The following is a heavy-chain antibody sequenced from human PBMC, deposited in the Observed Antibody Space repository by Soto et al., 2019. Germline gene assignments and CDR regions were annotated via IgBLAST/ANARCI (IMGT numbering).Heavy chain of an antibody. J-gene: IGHJ4*02. V-gene: IGHV3-30-3*01. CDR2: ISYDGSNK. Sequence: QVQLVESGGGVVQPGRSLRLSCAASGFTFSSYAMHWVRQAPGKGLEWVAVISYDGSNKYYADSVKGRITISRDNSKNTLFLRMNILRAEDTAVYYCARVGRLHYFDYWGQGTLGTVSS. CDR1: GFTFSSYA. CDR3: ARVGRLHYFDY. D-gene: IGHD4-17*01.